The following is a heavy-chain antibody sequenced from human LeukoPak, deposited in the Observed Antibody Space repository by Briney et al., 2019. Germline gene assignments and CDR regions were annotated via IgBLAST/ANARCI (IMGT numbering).Heavy chain of an antibody. V-gene: IGHV3-23*01. CDR1: GFTFSSYG. D-gene: IGHD1-26*01. CDR2: ISGGGGST. CDR3: AKGRGGSW. J-gene: IGHJ4*02. Sequence: LTGGSLRLSCAASGFTFSSYGMHWVRQAPGKGLEWVSGISGGGGSTYYADSVKGRFTISRDTSKNTLYLEMNSLRVEDTAVYYCAKGRGGSWWGQGTLVTVSS.